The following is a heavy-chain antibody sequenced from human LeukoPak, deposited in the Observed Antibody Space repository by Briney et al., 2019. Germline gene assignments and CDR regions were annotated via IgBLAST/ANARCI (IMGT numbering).Heavy chain of an antibody. CDR2: ISGSGGST. CDR1: GFTFSSYA. V-gene: IGHV3-23*01. J-gene: IGHJ3*01. Sequence: GGSLRLSCAASGFTFSSYAMSWVRQAPGKGLEWVSAISGSGGSTYYADSVKGRFTISRDNSKNTLYLQMNSLRAEDTAVYFCAKNHEHGRYAGFDFWAEGALVAVSS. D-gene: IGHD2-2*01. CDR3: AKNHEHGRYAGFDF.